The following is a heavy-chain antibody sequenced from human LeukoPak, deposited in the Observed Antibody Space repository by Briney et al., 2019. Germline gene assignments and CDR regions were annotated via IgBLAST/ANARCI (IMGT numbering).Heavy chain of an antibody. Sequence: ASETLSLTCAVSGDSISTTNYYWGWIRQPPGKGLEWIGIIYYSGITHYNPSLKSRVTILVDTSKNLFSLKLSSVTDADTAVYYCAGVRRSLNWFDSWGQGTLVTVSS. CDR1: GDSISTTNYY. J-gene: IGHJ5*01. CDR3: AGVRRSLNWFDS. D-gene: IGHD3-3*01. CDR2: IYYSGIT. V-gene: IGHV4-39*01.